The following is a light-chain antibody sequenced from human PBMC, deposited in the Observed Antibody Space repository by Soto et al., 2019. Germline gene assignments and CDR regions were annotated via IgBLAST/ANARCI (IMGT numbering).Light chain of an antibody. CDR1: QSVSRN. V-gene: IGKV3-15*01. J-gene: IGKJ4*01. CDR3: QQYNNWPLT. Sequence: EIVMTQSPATLSVSPGERATLSCRASQSVSRNLAWYQQKPVQAPRLLIYGASTSATGVPARFSGSGSGTEFTLTISSLQSEDFAVYYCQQYNNWPLTFGGGTKVEIK. CDR2: GAS.